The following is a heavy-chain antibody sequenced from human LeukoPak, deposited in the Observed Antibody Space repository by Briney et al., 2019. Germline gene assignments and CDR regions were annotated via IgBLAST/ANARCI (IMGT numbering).Heavy chain of an antibody. Sequence: PSETLSLSCNVSGDSVSSGYWTWIRPSPAKGLEWIGFIYDNGVTDYNPSLKSRLIISLDTSKNQFSLNLRSVSAADSAIYYCAGRGHRYSRDWGQGILVTVSS. J-gene: IGHJ1*01. CDR1: GDSVSSGY. CDR3: AGRGHRYSRD. V-gene: IGHV4-4*09. CDR2: IYDNGVT. D-gene: IGHD2-15*01.